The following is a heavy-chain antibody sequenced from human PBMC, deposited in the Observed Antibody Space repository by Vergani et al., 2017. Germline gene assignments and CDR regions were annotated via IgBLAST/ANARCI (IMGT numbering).Heavy chain of an antibody. CDR3: AKDVVLRNEMATTLDY. D-gene: IGHD5-24*01. CDR1: GFTFSSYG. CDR2: ISYDGSNK. V-gene: IGHV3-30*18. Sequence: QVQLVESGGGVVQPGRSLRLSCAASGFTFSSYGMHWVRQAPGKGLEWVAVISYDGSNKYYADSVKGRFTISRDNSKNTLYLQMNSLRAEDTAVYYCAKDVVLRNEMATTLDYWGQGTLVTVSS. J-gene: IGHJ4*02.